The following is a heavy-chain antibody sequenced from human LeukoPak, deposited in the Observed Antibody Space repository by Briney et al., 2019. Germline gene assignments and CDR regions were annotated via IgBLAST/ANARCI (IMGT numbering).Heavy chain of an antibody. CDR2: ISYAGSNR. Sequence: QPGRSLILSCEVSGFTLSSYAMHWVRQAPGKGLEWVAVISYAGSNRYYADSVKGRFTISRDNSKNTLYLQMNSLRGEDTAVYYCAKGLELLDNYYYGMDVWGQGTTVTVSS. V-gene: IGHV3-30*18. D-gene: IGHD1-7*01. CDR1: GFTLSSYA. J-gene: IGHJ6*02. CDR3: AKGLELLDNYYYGMDV.